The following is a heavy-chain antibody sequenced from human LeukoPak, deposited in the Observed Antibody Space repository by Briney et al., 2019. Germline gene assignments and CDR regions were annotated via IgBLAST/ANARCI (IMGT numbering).Heavy chain of an antibody. CDR3: ANTDPYCSSTSCYDY. J-gene: IGHJ4*02. D-gene: IGHD2-2*01. CDR2: IDSDVSST. V-gene: IGHV3-74*03. Sequence: GGSLRLSCAASGFTVSRYWMHWVRQAPGKGLVWVSRIDSDVSSTTYADSVKGRFIISRDNAKNTLYLQMNSLRAEDTAVYYCANTDPYCSSTSCYDYWGQGTLVTVSS. CDR1: GFTVSRYW.